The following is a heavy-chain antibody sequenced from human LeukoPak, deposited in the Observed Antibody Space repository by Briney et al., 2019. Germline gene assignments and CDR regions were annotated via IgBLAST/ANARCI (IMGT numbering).Heavy chain of an antibody. J-gene: IGHJ4*02. Sequence: ASVKVSCKASGYTFTGYYIHWVRQAPGQGLEWMGWINPHSGGTNYAQKFQGGVTMTRDTSITTAYMELSSLRSDDTAVYYCARVDSSGYPFDYWGQGTLVTVSS. CDR2: INPHSGGT. D-gene: IGHD3-22*01. V-gene: IGHV1-2*02. CDR1: GYTFTGYY. CDR3: ARVDSSGYPFDY.